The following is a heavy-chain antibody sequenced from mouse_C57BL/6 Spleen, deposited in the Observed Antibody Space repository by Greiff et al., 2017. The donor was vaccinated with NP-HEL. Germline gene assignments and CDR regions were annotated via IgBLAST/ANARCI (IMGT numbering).Heavy chain of an antibody. V-gene: IGHV1-7*01. J-gene: IGHJ4*01. D-gene: IGHD1-1*01. Sequence: VQLQQSGAELAKPGASVKLSCKASGYTFTSYWMHWVKQRPGQGLEWIGYINPSSGYTNYNQKFKDKATLTADKSSSTAYMQLSSLTYEDSAVYYCARDYGSSYDAMDYWGQGTSVTVSS. CDR2: INPSSGYT. CDR3: ARDYGSSYDAMDY. CDR1: GYTFTSYW.